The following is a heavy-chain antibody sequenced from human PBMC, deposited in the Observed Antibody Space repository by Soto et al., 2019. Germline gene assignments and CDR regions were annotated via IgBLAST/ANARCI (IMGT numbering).Heavy chain of an antibody. Sequence: QVQLIQSGAEVRKPGASVKVSCKVSGYTLTELSMHWVRQAPGKGLEWMAGFDPEDGETVYAQPFQGRVTMTEDTSTDTAYMELSSLKSEDTAVYYCATIIGATLAPWGQGTLVTVSS. CDR3: ATIIGATLAP. V-gene: IGHV1-24*01. CDR1: GYTLTELS. CDR2: FDPEDGET. J-gene: IGHJ5*02. D-gene: IGHD3-16*01.